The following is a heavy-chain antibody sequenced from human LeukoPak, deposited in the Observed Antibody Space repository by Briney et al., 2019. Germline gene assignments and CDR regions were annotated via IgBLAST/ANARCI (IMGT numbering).Heavy chain of an antibody. V-gene: IGHV1-2*02. CDR2: INPNSGGT. CDR3: ARDYGKFDY. D-gene: IGHD3-10*01. J-gene: IGHJ4*02. CDR1: GYTFTGYY. Sequence: ASVKVPCKASGYTFTGYYMHWVRQAPGQGLEWMGWINPNSGGTNYAQKFQGRVTMTRNTSISTAYMELSSLRSEDTAVYYCARDYGKFDYWGQGTLVTVSS.